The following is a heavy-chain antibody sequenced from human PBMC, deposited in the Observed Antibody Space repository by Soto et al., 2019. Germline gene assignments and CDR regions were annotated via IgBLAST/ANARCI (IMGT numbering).Heavy chain of an antibody. D-gene: IGHD3-22*01. Sequence: AASVKVSCKASGGTFSSYAISWVRQAPGQGPEWMGGIIPIFGTANYAQKFQGRVTITADKSTSTAYMELRSLRSEDTAVYYCAKTPYDSSGYYYDRWGQGTLVTVSS. V-gene: IGHV1-69*06. J-gene: IGHJ4*02. CDR3: AKTPYDSSGYYYDR. CDR1: GGTFSSYA. CDR2: IIPIFGTA.